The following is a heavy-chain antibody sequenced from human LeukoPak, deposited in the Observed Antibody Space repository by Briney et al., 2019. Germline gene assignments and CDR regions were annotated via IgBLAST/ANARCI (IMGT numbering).Heavy chain of an antibody. Sequence: GGSLRLSCAASGFTFSSYWMHWVRQAPGKGLVWVSLISGDGSTTIYADSVKGRFTISRDNAKNTLFLQMNSLRAEDTAVYYCAKRSKGGDSTGYYYYFDXWGRGTLVTV. J-gene: IGHJ2*01. D-gene: IGHD3-22*01. V-gene: IGHV3-74*01. CDR1: GFTFSSYW. CDR2: ISGDGSTT. CDR3: AKRSKGGDSTGYYYYFDX.